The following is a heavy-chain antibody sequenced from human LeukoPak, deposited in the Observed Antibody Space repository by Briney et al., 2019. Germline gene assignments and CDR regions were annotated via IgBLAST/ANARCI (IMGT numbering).Heavy chain of an antibody. D-gene: IGHD6-13*01. J-gene: IGHJ6*02. CDR3: AKGESSSWSYYYYGMDV. CDR1: GFTFNNYA. Sequence: GGSLRLLRAASGFTFNNYAMSWVRQAPGKGLEWVSAISGSGGSTYYADSVKGRFTISRDNSKNTLYLQMNSLRAEDTAVYSCAKGESSSWSYYYYGMDVWGQGTTVTVSS. CDR2: ISGSGGST. V-gene: IGHV3-23*01.